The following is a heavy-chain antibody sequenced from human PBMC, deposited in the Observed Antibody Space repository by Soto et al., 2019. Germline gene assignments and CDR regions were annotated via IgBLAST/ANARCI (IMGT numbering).Heavy chain of an antibody. CDR3: AKDKGVFNWATSYFDY. V-gene: IGHV3-30*18. J-gene: IGHJ4*02. CDR2: TSYDGNNE. CDR1: GFTFSHYA. D-gene: IGHD1-1*01. Sequence: GGSLRLSCAASGFTFSHYAMHWVRQAPGKGLEWVALTSYDGNNEYYTDSVKGRFTISRDNSKNTLFLQMNSPRPEDTAVYYCAKDKGVFNWATSYFDYWGQGALVTVSS.